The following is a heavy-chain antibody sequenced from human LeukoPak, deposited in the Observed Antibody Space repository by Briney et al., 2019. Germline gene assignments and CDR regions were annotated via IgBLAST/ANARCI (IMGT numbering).Heavy chain of an antibody. V-gene: IGHV6-1*01. CDR2: TYYRSKRYN. CDR1: GDSVSSNSAA. J-gene: IGHJ2*01. Sequence: SQTLSLTCAISGDSVSSNSAAWNWIRQSPSRGLEWLGRTYYRSKRYNDYAVSVKSRITINPDTSKNQFSLQLNSVTPEDTAVYYCARDRGIYDKSGYRGGWYFDLWGRGTLVTVSS. D-gene: IGHD3-22*01. CDR3: ARDRGIYDKSGYRGGWYFDL.